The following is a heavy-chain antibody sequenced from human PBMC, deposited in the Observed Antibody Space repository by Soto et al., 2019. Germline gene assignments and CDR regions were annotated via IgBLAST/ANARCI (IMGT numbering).Heavy chain of an antibody. D-gene: IGHD2-15*01. Sequence: EVQLVESGGGLVQPGGSLRLSCAASGFTFSSYWMHWVRQAPGKGLVWVSRINSDGSSTSYADSVKGRFTISRDNAKNTLYLQMNSQRAEDTAVYYCARGVLGYCSGGSCYGHWFDPWGQGTLVTVSS. CDR1: GFTFSSYW. J-gene: IGHJ5*02. CDR3: ARGVLGYCSGGSCYGHWFDP. V-gene: IGHV3-74*01. CDR2: INSDGSST.